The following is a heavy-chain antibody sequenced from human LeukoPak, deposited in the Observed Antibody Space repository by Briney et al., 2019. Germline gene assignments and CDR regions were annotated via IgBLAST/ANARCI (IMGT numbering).Heavy chain of an antibody. CDR3: AGDATAGYGSGSYSPVYFDY. V-gene: IGHV3-21*01. CDR2: ISSSSSYI. D-gene: IGHD3-10*01. CDR1: GFSFNNFA. Sequence: GGSLRLSCAASGFSFNNFAMSWVRQAPGKGLEWVSSISSSSSYIYYADSVKGRFTISRDNAKNSLYLQMNSLRAEDTAVYYCAGDATAGYGSGSYSPVYFDYWGQGTLVTVSS. J-gene: IGHJ4*02.